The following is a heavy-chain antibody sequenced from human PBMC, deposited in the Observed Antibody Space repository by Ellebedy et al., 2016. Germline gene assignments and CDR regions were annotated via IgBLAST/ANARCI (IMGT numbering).Heavy chain of an antibody. CDR1: GFTFSSYD. Sequence: GESLKISCAASGFTFSSYDMHWVRQAPGKGLEWVAVISYDGSNEYYADSVMGRFTISRDNSKNTLYLQMNSLRPDDTAVYYCAREGSPLAAAGLSWGQGTLVTVSS. V-gene: IGHV3-30*03. CDR3: AREGSPLAAAGLS. D-gene: IGHD6-13*01. J-gene: IGHJ5*02. CDR2: ISYDGSNE.